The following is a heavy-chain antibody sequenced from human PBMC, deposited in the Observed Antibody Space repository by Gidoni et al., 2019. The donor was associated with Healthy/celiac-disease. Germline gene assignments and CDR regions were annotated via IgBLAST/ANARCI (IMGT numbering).Heavy chain of an antibody. Sequence: EVQLLESGVGLVQPGGSLRLSFSASAFTFSSDAMSWVRQAPGKGLEWVSAISGSGGSTYYADSAKGRFTISRDNSKNTLYLQMNSLRAEDTAVYYCARTLFWSGYYPFDYWGQGTLVTVSS. V-gene: IGHV3-23*01. D-gene: IGHD3-3*01. J-gene: IGHJ4*02. CDR1: AFTFSSDA. CDR3: ARTLFWSGYYPFDY. CDR2: ISGSGGST.